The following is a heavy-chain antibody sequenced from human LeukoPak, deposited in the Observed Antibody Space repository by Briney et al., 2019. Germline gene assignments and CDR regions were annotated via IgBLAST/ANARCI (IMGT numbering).Heavy chain of an antibody. V-gene: IGHV3-48*01. CDR2: ISSTSSII. J-gene: IGHJ4*02. CDR1: GFAFGTYS. CDR3: AKRSYYYYDSSGCDDY. Sequence: GGSLRLSCAASGFAFGTYSMNWVRQAPGKGLEWVSYISSTSSIIHYADSVKGRFTISRDNSKYTLYLQMNSLRAEDTAVYYCAKRSYYYYDSSGCDDYWGQGTLVTVSS. D-gene: IGHD3-22*01.